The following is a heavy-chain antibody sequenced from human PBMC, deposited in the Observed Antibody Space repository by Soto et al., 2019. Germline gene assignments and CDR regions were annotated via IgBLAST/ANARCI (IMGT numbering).Heavy chain of an antibody. CDR3: ARDWVSRTGDY. J-gene: IGHJ4*02. D-gene: IGHD6-13*01. V-gene: IGHV3-33*01. Sequence: QVQLVESGGGVVQPGRSLRLSCAASGFTFSSYGMHWVRQAPGTGLEWVSVKWYDGRNTYYADSVKGRFTISRDDSKNTVYLQMNSLRVEDTAVCYFARDWVSRTGDYWGQGTLVTVSS. CDR2: KWYDGRNT. CDR1: GFTFSSYG.